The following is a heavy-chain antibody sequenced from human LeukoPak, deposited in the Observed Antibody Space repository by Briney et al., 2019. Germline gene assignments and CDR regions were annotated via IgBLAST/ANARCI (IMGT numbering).Heavy chain of an antibody. CDR1: GYTFPSYG. Sequence: ASVKVPCKASGYTFPSYGISWVRQAPGQGLEWMGWISGYNGNTNYAQKLQGRVTMTTDTSTSTAYMELRSLRSDDTAVYYCARSLYSSGWSDYWGQGTLVTVSS. CDR3: ARSLYSSGWSDY. D-gene: IGHD6-19*01. CDR2: ISGYNGNT. J-gene: IGHJ4*02. V-gene: IGHV1-18*01.